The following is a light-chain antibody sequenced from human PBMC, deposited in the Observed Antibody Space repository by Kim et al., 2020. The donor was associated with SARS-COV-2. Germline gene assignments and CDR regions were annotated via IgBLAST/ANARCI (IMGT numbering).Light chain of an antibody. CDR3: SSFTTGTTPVL. V-gene: IGLV2-14*03. CDR2: DVS. J-gene: IGLJ3*02. CDR1: NSDIGGYTF. Sequence: QSALTQPASVSGSPGQSITISCTGTNSDIGGYTFVSWYQHSPGKAPKLIIFDVSSRPAGVSSRFSGSKSGNTASLTISGLQTEDEADYYCSSFTTGTTPVLFGGGTKLTVL.